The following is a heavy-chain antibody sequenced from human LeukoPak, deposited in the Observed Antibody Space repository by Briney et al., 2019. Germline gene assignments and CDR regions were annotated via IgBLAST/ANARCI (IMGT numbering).Heavy chain of an antibody. CDR2: IYYSGST. J-gene: IGHJ3*02. CDR3: ARAEYYYDSSGYNYDAFDI. D-gene: IGHD3-22*01. CDR1: GGSISSYY. Sequence: SETLSLTCTVSGGSISSYYWSWIRQPPGKGLEWIGYIYYSGSTNYNPSLKSRVTISVDTSKNQFSLKLSSVTAADTAVYYCARAEYYYDSSGYNYDAFDIWGQGTMVTVSS. V-gene: IGHV4-59*01.